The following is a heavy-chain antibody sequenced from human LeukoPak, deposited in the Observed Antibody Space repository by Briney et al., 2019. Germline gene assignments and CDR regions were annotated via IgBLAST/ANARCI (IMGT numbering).Heavy chain of an antibody. J-gene: IGHJ1*01. CDR2: INHSGST. Sequence: SETLSLTCAVYGGSFSGYYWSWIRQPPGKGLEWIGEINHSGSTNYNPSLKSRVTISVDTSKNQFSLKLSSVTAADTAVYYCARGSPIKVRWYQRYFQHWGQGTLVTVSS. V-gene: IGHV4-34*01. D-gene: IGHD4-23*01. CDR3: ARGSPIKVRWYQRYFQH. CDR1: GGSFSGYY.